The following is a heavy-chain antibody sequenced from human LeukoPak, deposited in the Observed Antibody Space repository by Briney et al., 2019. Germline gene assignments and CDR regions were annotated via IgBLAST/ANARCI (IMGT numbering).Heavy chain of an antibody. V-gene: IGHV4-34*01. CDR1: GGSFSGYY. CDR2: INHSGST. D-gene: IGHD5-12*01. Sequence: KSSETLSLTCAVYGGSFSGYYWSWIRQPPGKGLEWIGEINHSGSTNYNPSLKSRVTISVDTSKNQFSLKLSSVTAADTAVYFCARGLMYRVQRGYSGYDHGGRYEYWGQGTLVTVSS. CDR3: ARGLMYRVQRGYSGYDHGGRYEY. J-gene: IGHJ4*02.